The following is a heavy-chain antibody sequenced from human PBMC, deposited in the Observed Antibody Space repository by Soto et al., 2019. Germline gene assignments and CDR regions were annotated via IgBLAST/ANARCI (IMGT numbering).Heavy chain of an antibody. CDR2: ISYDGSNK. CDR1: GFTFSSYA. CDR3: ARGYRIAARQPAFDY. V-gene: IGHV3-30*04. Sequence: GGSLRLSCAASGFTFSSYAMHWVRQAPGKGLEWVAVISYDGSNKYYADSVKGRFTISRDDSKNTLYLQMNSLRAEDTAVYYCARGYRIAARQPAFDYWGQGTLVTVSS. J-gene: IGHJ4*02. D-gene: IGHD6-6*01.